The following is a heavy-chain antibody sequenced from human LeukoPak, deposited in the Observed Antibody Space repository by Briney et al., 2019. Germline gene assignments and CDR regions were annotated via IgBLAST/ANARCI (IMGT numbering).Heavy chain of an antibody. CDR3: ARRRPPLDY. CDR1: GGSFSGYY. J-gene: IGHJ4*02. CDR2: INHSGST. V-gene: IGHV4-34*01. Sequence: SETLSLTCAVYGGSFSGYYWSWIRQPPGKGLEWIGEINHSGSTNYNPSLKSRVTISVDTSKNQFSLKLSSVTAADTAVYYCARRRPPLDYWGQGTLVTVSS.